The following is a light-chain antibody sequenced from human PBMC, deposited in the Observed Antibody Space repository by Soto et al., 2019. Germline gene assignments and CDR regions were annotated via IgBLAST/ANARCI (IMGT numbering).Light chain of an antibody. V-gene: IGLV2-23*01. CDR1: SSHIGSSNL. CDR3: CSYAGSSPLYV. J-gene: IGLJ1*01. CDR2: EGN. Sequence: QSMLSHPASVSWSPGHSITISCTASSSHIGSSNLVSWYQHHSGKAPKLIIYEGNKRPSGVSNRFSGSKSGKTASLTISGLQAEDEGTYYCCSYAGSSPLYVFGTGTKVTVL.